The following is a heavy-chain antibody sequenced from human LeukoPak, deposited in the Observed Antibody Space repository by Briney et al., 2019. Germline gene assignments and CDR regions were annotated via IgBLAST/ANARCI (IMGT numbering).Heavy chain of an antibody. Sequence: GGSLRLSCAASGFTFSSYWMNWVRQAPGKGLEWVANIKQDGSEKYYVDSVKGRFTISRDNAKNSLFLQMNSLRAEDTAVYYCASLSSGWYRDYWGQGTLVTVSS. J-gene: IGHJ4*02. CDR1: GFTFSSYW. D-gene: IGHD6-19*01. CDR3: ASLSSGWYRDY. CDR2: IKQDGSEK. V-gene: IGHV3-7*01.